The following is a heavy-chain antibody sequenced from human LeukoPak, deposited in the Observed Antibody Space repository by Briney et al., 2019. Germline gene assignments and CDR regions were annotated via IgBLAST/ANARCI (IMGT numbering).Heavy chain of an antibody. V-gene: IGHV1-18*01. CDR3: ARDVDSTMVLFDY. D-gene: IGHD4/OR15-4a*01. J-gene: IGHJ4*02. Sequence: ASVKLSCKASGYTFSSYGISWVRQAPGQGLEWMGWISGYNGNTKYAQKVQDRVTMTTDTSTSTAYMELRSLRSDDTAVYYCARDVDSTMVLFDYWGQGTLVTVPS. CDR1: GYTFSSYG. CDR2: ISGYNGNT.